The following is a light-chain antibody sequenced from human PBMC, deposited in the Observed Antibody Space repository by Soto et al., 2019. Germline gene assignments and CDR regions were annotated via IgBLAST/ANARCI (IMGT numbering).Light chain of an antibody. CDR1: QSVSSS. Sequence: EIVLTQSPATLSLSPGERATLSCMASQSVSSSLAWYQQKPGQAPRLLIYDASNMATGIPARFSGSGSGTDFTLTISSLEPEDFAVYYCQQRSNWPPITFGQGTRLEIK. CDR3: QQRSNWPPIT. J-gene: IGKJ5*01. CDR2: DAS. V-gene: IGKV3-11*01.